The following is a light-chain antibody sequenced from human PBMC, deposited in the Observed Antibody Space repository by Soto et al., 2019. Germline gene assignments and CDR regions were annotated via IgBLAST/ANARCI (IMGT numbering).Light chain of an antibody. Sequence: QSVLTQPPSVSGAPGQRVTISCTGSSSNIGAGYDVPWYQQLPGTAPKLLIYANRNRPAGVPDRFSASKSDTSASLAITGLQAEDEADYYCQSYDSSPSGYVFGTGTKVTVL. CDR3: QSYDSSPSGYV. CDR2: ANR. V-gene: IGLV1-40*01. J-gene: IGLJ1*01. CDR1: SSNIGAGYD.